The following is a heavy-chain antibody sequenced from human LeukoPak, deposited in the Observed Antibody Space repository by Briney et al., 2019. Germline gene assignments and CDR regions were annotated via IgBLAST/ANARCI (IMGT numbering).Heavy chain of an antibody. V-gene: IGHV1-8*03. D-gene: IGHD3-3*01. CDR1: GYIFTSYD. CDR2: MNPNSGNT. CDR3: ARATDYDFWSGYDAFDI. Sequence: ASVKVSCKASGYIFTSYDINWVRQATGQGLEWMGWMNPNSGNTGYAQKFQGRVTITRNTSISTAYMELSSLRSEDTAVYYCARATDYDFWSGYDAFDIWGQGTLVTVSS. J-gene: IGHJ3*02.